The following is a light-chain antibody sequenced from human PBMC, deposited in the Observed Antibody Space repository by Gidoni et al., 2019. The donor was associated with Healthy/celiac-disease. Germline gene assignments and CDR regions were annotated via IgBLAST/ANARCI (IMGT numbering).Light chain of an antibody. J-gene: IGKJ4*01. CDR2: DAS. CDR3: QQYGSSPLT. Sequence: EIVLTQSPATLSLSPGERASQSVSSSYLAWYQQKPGLAPRLLIYDASSRATGIPDRFSGSGSGTDFTLTISRLEPEDFAVYYCQQYGSSPLTFXGXTKVXIK. V-gene: IGKV3D-20*01. CDR1: QSVSSSY.